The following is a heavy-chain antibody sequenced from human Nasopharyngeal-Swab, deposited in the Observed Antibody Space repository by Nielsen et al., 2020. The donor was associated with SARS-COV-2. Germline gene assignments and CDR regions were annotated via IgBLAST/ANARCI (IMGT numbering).Heavy chain of an antibody. D-gene: IGHD3-3*01. CDR2: IYYSGSA. J-gene: IGHJ4*02. CDR3: ARGGRGIFGVVTNFDY. V-gene: IGHV4-59*01. Sequence: RQAPGKGLEWIGYIYYSGSANYNPSLKSRVTISVDTSKNQFSLKLSSVTAADTAVYYCARGGRGIFGVVTNFDYWGQGTLVTVSS.